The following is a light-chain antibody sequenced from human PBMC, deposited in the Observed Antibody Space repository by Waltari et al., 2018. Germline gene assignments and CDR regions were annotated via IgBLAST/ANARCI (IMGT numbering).Light chain of an antibody. CDR1: TSDA. J-gene: IGLJ2*01. CDR3: SCFTTTNTLV. CDR2: DGN. V-gene: IGLV2-23*01. Sequence: QSALTQPASVPGSPGQSITISCTGTTSDASWYQQHPGKVPKLILYDGNKRPSGISNRFSGSKSADAASLTISGLQADDEADYYCSCFTTTNTLVFGGGTKVTVL.